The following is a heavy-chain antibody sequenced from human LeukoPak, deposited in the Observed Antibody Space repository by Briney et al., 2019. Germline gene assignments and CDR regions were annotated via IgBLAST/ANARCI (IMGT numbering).Heavy chain of an antibody. D-gene: IGHD1-26*01. J-gene: IGHJ4*02. CDR2: ISGSGGST. V-gene: IGHV3-23*01. Sequence: GGSLRLSCAASGFTFSSYAMSWIRQAPGKGLEWVSAISGSGGSTYYADSVKGRFTISRDNSKNTLYLQLNSLRAEDTAVYYCAKDRIVGATTVFDYWGREPWSPSPQ. CDR1: GFTFSSYA. CDR3: AKDRIVGATTVFDY.